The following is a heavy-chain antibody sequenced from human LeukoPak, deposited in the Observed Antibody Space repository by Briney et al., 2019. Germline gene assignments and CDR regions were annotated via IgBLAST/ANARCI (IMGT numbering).Heavy chain of an antibody. D-gene: IGHD4/OR15-4a*01. Sequence: PGGSLRLSCAASGFTVSSNYMSWVRQAPGKGLEWVSVIYSGGSTYYADSVKGRFTNSRDNSKNTLYLQMNSLRAEDTAVYYCARAEYGGYLDYWGQGTLVTVSS. CDR2: IYSGGST. CDR3: ARAEYGGYLDY. J-gene: IGHJ4*02. CDR1: GFTVSSNY. V-gene: IGHV3-53*01.